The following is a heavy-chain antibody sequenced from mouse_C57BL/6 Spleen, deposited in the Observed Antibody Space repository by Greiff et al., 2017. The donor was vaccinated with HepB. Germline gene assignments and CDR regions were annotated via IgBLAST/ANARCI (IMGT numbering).Heavy chain of an antibody. CDR1: GYTFTDHI. D-gene: IGHD1-1*01. CDR3: GYGSSYPFYWYFDV. J-gene: IGHJ1*03. V-gene: IGHV1-11*01. CDR2: IYPVSGET. Sequence: QVHVKQSGAELASPGASVTLSCKASGYTFTDHIMNWVKKRPGQGLEWIGRIYPVSGETNYNQKFMGKATFSVDRSSSTVYMVLNSLTSEDPAVYYCGYGSSYPFYWYFDVWGTGTTVTVSS.